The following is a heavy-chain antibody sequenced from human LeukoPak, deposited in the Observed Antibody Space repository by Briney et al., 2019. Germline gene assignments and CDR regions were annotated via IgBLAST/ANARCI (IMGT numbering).Heavy chain of an antibody. Sequence: TTGGPLPHSRSASGIPLSNAWEMYARHPPGGRRAWVGRIYRSSNGETTDYGAHVKGRFTMSRDDSKNTLYLQMNSLKTEDTAVYYCTTYSSGSCPFWGQGTLVTVSS. D-gene: IGHD6-19*01. CDR2: IYRSSNGETT. CDR3: TTYSSGSCPF. V-gene: IGHV3-15*01. J-gene: IGHJ4*02. CDR1: GIPLSNAW.